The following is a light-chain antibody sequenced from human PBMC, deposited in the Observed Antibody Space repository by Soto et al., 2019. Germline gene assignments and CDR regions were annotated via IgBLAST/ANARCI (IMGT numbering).Light chain of an antibody. J-gene: IGLJ2*01. V-gene: IGLV2-14*01. CDR3: SSYTTRSTLV. CDR2: DVT. CDR1: SSDVGAYDF. Sequence: QSVLTQPASVSGSPGQSITISCTGTSSDVGAYDFVSWYQHYPGKAPKLVTFDVTHRPPGISDRFSGSKSANTASLAISGLQAEVEAFYYCSSYTTRSTLVFGGGTKLPVL.